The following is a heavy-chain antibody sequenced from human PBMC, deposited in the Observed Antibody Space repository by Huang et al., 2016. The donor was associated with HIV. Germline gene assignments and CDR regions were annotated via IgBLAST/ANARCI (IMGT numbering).Heavy chain of an antibody. Sequence: QVQLVQSGAGVKKPGASVKVSCKASGYTFADNYMHWRRQAPGQGIEWMGRINPNGGGTKYAQKFQGRVTMTGDMSISTAYMELSSLRSDDTAVYFCARDIGTLTTFDYWGQGTLVTVSS. D-gene: IGHD4-4*01. CDR3: ARDIGTLTTFDY. CDR2: INPNGGGT. CDR1: GYTFADNY. J-gene: IGHJ4*02. V-gene: IGHV1-2*06.